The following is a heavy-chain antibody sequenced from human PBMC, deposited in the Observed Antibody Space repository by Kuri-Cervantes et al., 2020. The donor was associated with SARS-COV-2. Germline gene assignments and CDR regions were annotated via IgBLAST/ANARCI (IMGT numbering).Heavy chain of an antibody. CDR1: GVPVTGGTYS. CDR3: ARDLYGFGEKRSYYFDY. CDR2: LDTSGGT. J-gene: IGHJ4*02. Sequence: SETLSLTCAVSGVPVTGGTYSWAWIRQPAGKGLEWIGHLDTSGGTTYNPSLRGRVTISVDTSKNQFSLKLSSVTAADTAVYYCARDLYGFGEKRSYYFDYWGQGTLVTVSS. D-gene: IGHD3-10*01. V-gene: IGHV4-61*09.